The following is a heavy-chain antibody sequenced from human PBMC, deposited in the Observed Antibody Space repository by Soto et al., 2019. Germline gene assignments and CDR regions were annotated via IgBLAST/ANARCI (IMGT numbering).Heavy chain of an antibody. CDR3: SYGSSFDY. Sequence: QVQLQESGPGLVKPSETLSLICTVSGASLRSGSYYWSWIRQPPGKGLEWIGYISHSGRTNYDPSRKSRLTVSVDTSHNQFSLQLNSVTAADTAVYYCSYGSSFDYWGQGTLVTVSS. D-gene: IGHD3-10*01. J-gene: IGHJ4*02. CDR1: GASLRSGSYY. V-gene: IGHV4-61*01. CDR2: ISHSGRT.